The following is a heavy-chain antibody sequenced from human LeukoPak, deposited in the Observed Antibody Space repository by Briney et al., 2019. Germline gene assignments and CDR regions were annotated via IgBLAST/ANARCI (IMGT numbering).Heavy chain of an antibody. Sequence: PSETLSLTCTVSGGSISNYYWSWIRQPPGKGLEWIGHIYYSGATKYNPSLKSRVTISVDTSKNQFSLKLSSVTAADTAVYYCARLAKKQWQLPRDAFDIWGQGTMVTVSS. D-gene: IGHD1-26*01. J-gene: IGHJ3*02. CDR3: ARLAKKQWQLPRDAFDI. CDR2: IYYSGAT. CDR1: GGSISNYY. V-gene: IGHV4-59*12.